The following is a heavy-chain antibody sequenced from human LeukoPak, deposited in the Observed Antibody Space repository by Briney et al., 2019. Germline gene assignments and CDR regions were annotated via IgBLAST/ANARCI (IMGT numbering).Heavy chain of an antibody. CDR3: ARLWELRIGDY. J-gene: IGHJ4*02. Sequence: SVKVSCKASGGTFSSYAISWVRQAPGQGLEWMGRIIPIFGTANYAQKFQGRVTITTDESTSTAYMELSSLRSEDTAVCYCARLWELRIGDYWGQGTLVTVSS. CDR1: GGTFSSYA. V-gene: IGHV1-69*05. CDR2: IIPIFGTA. D-gene: IGHD1-26*01.